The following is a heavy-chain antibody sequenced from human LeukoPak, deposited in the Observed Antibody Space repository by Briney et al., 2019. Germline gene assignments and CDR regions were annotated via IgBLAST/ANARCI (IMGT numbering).Heavy chain of an antibody. CDR1: GYSFTSYW. CDR3: ARRRAMPRGEVDY. CDR2: IDPSDSYT. Sequence: GESLETSFKGSGYSFTSYWISWVRQMPGKGLEWMGRIDPSDSYTNYSPSFQGDVTISADKSISTAYLQWSSLKASDTAMYYCARRRAMPRGEVDYWGQGTLVTVSS. J-gene: IGHJ4*02. D-gene: IGHD2-2*01. V-gene: IGHV5-10-1*01.